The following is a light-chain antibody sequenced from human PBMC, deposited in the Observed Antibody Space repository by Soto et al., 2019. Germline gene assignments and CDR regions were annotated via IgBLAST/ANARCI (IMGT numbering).Light chain of an antibody. CDR3: KQFNNWEHT. J-gene: IGKJ2*01. V-gene: IGKV3-15*01. CDR1: QSVNQK. Sequence: EIALTQSPATLSVSTGERPTLYSSASQSVNQKLGWYQQKTGQAPRLLIYVESYRATGMPARFSGSGSGTEYTLTISNMQAEDFAVYYCKQFNNWEHTVGQGTKGDI. CDR2: VES.